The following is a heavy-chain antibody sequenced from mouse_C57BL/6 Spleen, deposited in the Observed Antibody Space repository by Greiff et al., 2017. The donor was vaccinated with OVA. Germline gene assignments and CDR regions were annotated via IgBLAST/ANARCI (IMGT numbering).Heavy chain of an antibody. V-gene: IGHV1-80*01. Sequence: VMLVESGAELVKPGASVKISCKASGYAFSSYWMNWVKQRPGKGLEWIGQIYPGDGDTNYNGKFKGKATLTADKSSSTAYMQLSSLTSEDSAVYFCLITTAREYYAMDYWGQGTSVTVSS. CDR2: IYPGDGDT. D-gene: IGHD1-2*01. CDR3: LITTAREYYAMDY. CDR1: GYAFSSYW. J-gene: IGHJ4*01.